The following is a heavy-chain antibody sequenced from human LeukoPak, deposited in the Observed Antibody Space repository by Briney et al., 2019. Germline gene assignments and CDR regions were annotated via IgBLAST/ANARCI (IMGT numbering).Heavy chain of an antibody. Sequence: TGGSLRLSCGASGFIFSSYGMTWVRQAPGKGLEWVSAISGSGGSTYYADSVKGRFTISRDNSKNTLYLQMNSLRAEDTAVYYCANYGDYVVNDYWGQGTLVTVSS. CDR2: ISGSGGST. CDR3: ANYGDYVVNDY. CDR1: GFIFSSYG. D-gene: IGHD4-17*01. J-gene: IGHJ4*02. V-gene: IGHV3-23*01.